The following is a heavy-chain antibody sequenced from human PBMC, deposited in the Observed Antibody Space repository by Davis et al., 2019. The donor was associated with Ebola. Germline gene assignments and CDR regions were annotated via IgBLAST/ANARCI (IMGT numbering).Heavy chain of an antibody. Sequence: GESLKISCAASGFTFSSYGMHWVRQAPGKGLEWVAVIWYDGSNKYYADSVKGRFTISRDNSKNTLYLQMNSLRAEDTAVYYCAKDPVRAYGSEMGWGQGTLVTVSS. CDR1: GFTFSSYG. CDR3: AKDPVRAYGSEMG. D-gene: IGHD3-10*01. J-gene: IGHJ4*02. V-gene: IGHV3-33*06. CDR2: IWYDGSNK.